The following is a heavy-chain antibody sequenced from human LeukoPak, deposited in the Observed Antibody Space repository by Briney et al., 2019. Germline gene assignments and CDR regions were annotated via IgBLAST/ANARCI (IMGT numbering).Heavy chain of an antibody. CDR2: IIPIFGTA. J-gene: IGHJ4*02. CDR1: GGTFSSYA. V-gene: IGHV1-69*01. D-gene: IGHD4-17*01. Sequence: SVKVSCKASGGTFSSYAISWVRQAPGQGLKWMGGIIPIFGTANYAQKFQGRVTITADESTSTAYMELSSLRSEDTAVYYCARERTVTTHFDYWGQGTLVTVSS. CDR3: ARERTVTTHFDY.